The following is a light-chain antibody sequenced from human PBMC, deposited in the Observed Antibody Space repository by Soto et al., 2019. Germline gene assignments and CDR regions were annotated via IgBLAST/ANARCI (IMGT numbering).Light chain of an antibody. CDR1: RSVSSY. CDR2: AAS. V-gene: IGKV1-39*01. J-gene: IGKJ3*01. CDR3: PQSYSTPFT. Sequence: DIQMTQSPSSLSASVGDRVTITCRASRSVSSYLNWYQQKPGKAPKLLIYAASSLQSGVPSRFSGSGSGTDFTLTISNLQPEDFATYYCPQSYSTPFTFGLGTKVDIK.